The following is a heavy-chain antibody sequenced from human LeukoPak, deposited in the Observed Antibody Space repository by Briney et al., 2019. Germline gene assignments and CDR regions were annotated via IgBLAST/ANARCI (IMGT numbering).Heavy chain of an antibody. V-gene: IGHV4-4*09. Sequence: SQTLSLTCTVSGGSISSYYWSWIRQPPGKGLEWIGYIYTSGSTNYNPSLKSRVIISVDTSKNQFSLKLSSVTAADTAVYYCARLGSSWYFWFDPWGQGTLVTVSS. J-gene: IGHJ5*02. CDR3: ARLGSSWYFWFDP. CDR1: GGSISSYY. D-gene: IGHD6-13*01. CDR2: IYTSGST.